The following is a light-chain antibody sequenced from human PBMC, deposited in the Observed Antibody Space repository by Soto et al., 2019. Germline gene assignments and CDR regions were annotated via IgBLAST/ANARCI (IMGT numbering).Light chain of an antibody. CDR2: AAS. CDR3: QQTSSFPLT. Sequence: DIQMTQSPSSVSASVGDRVTITCRASQGITSWLAWYQQKPGRAPKLLIYAASSLQSGVPSRFSGSGSGTDFPLTICRLQPEDFATYFCQQTSSFPLTFGGGTQVEIK. V-gene: IGKV1-12*01. J-gene: IGKJ4*01. CDR1: QGITSW.